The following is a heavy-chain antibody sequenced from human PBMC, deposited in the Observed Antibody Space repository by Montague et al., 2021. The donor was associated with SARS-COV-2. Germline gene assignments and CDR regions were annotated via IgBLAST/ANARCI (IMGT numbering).Heavy chain of an antibody. CDR2: ISSSGATI. Sequence: SLRLSCAASGFDFFNFDMAWVRQAPGRGLEWISDISSSGATILYADSLKGRFTISRDNIQESLYLQMNSLRAEDTAVYYCATNKYCTLHDCLHGRHYFDHWGQGTLVTVSS. J-gene: IGHJ4*02. CDR1: GFDFFNFD. CDR3: ATNKYCTLHDCLHGRHYFDH. D-gene: IGHD2-8*01. V-gene: IGHV3-48*03.